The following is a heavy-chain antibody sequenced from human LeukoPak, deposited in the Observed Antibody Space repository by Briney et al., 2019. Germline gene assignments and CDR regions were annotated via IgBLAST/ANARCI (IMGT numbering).Heavy chain of an antibody. CDR2: TIPIFGAK. CDR1: GGTFSSFG. V-gene: IGHV1-69*13. J-gene: IGHJ1*01. CDR3: ARVGIGRTEYFQH. Sequence: ASVTVCCKPSGGTFSSFGITWVRQAPGQGLEWMGGTIPIFGAKHYAQKFQGRVTITADESTSTAYMELSSLRSEDTAVYYCARVGIGRTEYFQHWGQGTLVTVSS. D-gene: IGHD3-3*02.